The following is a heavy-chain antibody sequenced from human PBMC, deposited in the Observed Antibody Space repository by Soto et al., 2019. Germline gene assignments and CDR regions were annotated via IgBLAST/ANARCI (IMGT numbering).Heavy chain of an antibody. J-gene: IGHJ6*02. Sequence: SQTLSLTCAISGDSVSSNTASWNWIRQSPSRGLEWLGRTYFRSKWYNDYAVSVKSRITINPDTSKNQFSLQLNSVTPEDTAVYYCARDFVGTAMVQARYGMDVWGQGTTVTVSS. CDR1: GDSVSSNTAS. D-gene: IGHD5-18*01. CDR2: TYFRSKWYN. V-gene: IGHV6-1*01. CDR3: ARDFVGTAMVQARYGMDV.